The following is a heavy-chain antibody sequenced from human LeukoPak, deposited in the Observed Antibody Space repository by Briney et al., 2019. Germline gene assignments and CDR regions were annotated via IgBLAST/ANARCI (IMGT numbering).Heavy chain of an antibody. CDR2: IKTDGTSP. CDR1: GFTFDDYA. D-gene: IGHD3-3*01. J-gene: IGHJ4*02. Sequence: GGSLRLSCAASGFTFDDYAMHWVRQAPGEGLVWVSRIKTDGTSPSYVDSVKGRFTISRDNAKNTLYLQMNSLRAEDTAVYYCARGGDFWSGYHDYWGQGTLVTVSS. V-gene: IGHV3-74*01. CDR3: ARGGDFWSGYHDY.